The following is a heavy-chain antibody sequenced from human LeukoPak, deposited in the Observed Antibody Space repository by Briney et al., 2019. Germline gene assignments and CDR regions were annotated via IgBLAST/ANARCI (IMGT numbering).Heavy chain of an antibody. CDR3: VRGIQHPADYFDY. V-gene: IGHV3-21*01. J-gene: IGHJ4*02. Sequence: PGGSLRLSCAASGFSFSDYTIHWVRQAPGKGLEWVSCISSTSSYIFYADSVKGRFTISRDNAKNSLSLQMNSLRAEDTAVYYCVRGIQHPADYFDYWGQGALVTVSS. CDR2: ISSTSSYI. CDR1: GFSFSDYT.